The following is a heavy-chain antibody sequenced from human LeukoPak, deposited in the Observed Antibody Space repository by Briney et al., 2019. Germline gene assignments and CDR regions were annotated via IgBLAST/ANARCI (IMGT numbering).Heavy chain of an antibody. CDR2: IDIDGIKT. Sequence: PGGSLRLSCAASGFSFSNYWMHWLRQAPGKGLVWVSRIDIDGIKTTYADSVKGRFTISRDNAKNTLYLQMNSLRAEDTAVYYCARDRRYYGMDVWGQGTTVTVSS. J-gene: IGHJ6*02. CDR1: GFSFSNYW. V-gene: IGHV3-74*01. CDR3: ARDRRYYGMDV.